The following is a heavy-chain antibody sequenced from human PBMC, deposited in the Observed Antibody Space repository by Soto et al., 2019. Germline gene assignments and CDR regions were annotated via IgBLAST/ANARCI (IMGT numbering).Heavy chain of an antibody. CDR1: GGTFSSYA. J-gene: IGHJ6*02. V-gene: IGHV1-69*13. CDR2: IIPIFGTA. Sequence: SVKVSCKASGGTFSSYAISWVRQAPGQGLEWMGGIIPIFGTANYAQKFQGRVTITADESTSTAYMELSSLRSEDTAVYYCASQPDCSSTSCYTRRYYYGMDVWGQGTTVTVS. CDR3: ASQPDCSSTSCYTRRYYYGMDV. D-gene: IGHD2-2*02.